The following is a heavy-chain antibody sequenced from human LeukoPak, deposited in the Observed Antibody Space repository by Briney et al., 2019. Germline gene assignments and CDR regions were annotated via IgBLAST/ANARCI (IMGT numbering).Heavy chain of an antibody. D-gene: IGHD5/OR15-5a*01. CDR2: MHPSGDT. CDR3: ARVFGSVYYYYYYYMDV. J-gene: IGHJ6*03. Sequence: SETLSLTCTVSGGSISSSSYYWTWIRQPPGKGLEWIAYMHPSGDTNYNPSLKSRLTISIDTSENHFSLKLSSVTAADTAVYYCARVFGSVYYYYYYYMDVWGKGTTVTVSS. CDR1: GGSISSSSYY. V-gene: IGHV4-61*05.